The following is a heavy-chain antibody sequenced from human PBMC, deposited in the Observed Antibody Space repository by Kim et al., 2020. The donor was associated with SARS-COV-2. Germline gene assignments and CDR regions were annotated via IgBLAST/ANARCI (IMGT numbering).Heavy chain of an antibody. V-gene: IGHV1-2*02. CDR3: ARSVGATTKKWLVFDY. J-gene: IGHJ4*02. Sequence: ASVKVSCKASGYTFTGYYMHWVRQAPGQGLEWMGWINPNSGGTNYAQKFQGRVTMTRDTSISTAYMELSRLRSDDTAVYYCARSVGATTKKWLVFDYWGQGTLVTVSS. CDR2: INPNSGGT. D-gene: IGHD1-26*01. CDR1: GYTFTGYY.